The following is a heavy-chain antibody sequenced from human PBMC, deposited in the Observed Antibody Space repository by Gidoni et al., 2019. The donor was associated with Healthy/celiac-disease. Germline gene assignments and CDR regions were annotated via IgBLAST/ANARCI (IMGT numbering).Heavy chain of an antibody. CDR3: SRVEWEIQLWPHNWFDP. D-gene: IGHD5-18*01. Sequence: EVQLVESGGGLVKPGGSLRLSCAASGFTFSNAWMSWVRQAPGKGLGWVGRIKSKTDGGTTDYAAPVKGRFTISRDDSKNTLYLQMNSLKTEDTAVYYCSRVEWEIQLWPHNWFDPWGQGTLVTVSS. V-gene: IGHV3-15*01. J-gene: IGHJ5*02. CDR2: IKSKTDGGTT. CDR1: GFTFSNAW.